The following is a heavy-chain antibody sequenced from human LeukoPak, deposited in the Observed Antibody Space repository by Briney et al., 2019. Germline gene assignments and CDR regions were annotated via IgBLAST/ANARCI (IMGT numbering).Heavy chain of an antibody. CDR2: IYGSGST. J-gene: IGHJ5*02. V-gene: IGHV4-59*11. CDR3: AREGTSGTHLNWFDP. CDR1: GASINSHY. D-gene: IGHD1-1*01. Sequence: SETLSLTCSVSGASINSHYWTWIRQPAGKGLEWIGHIYGSGSTNYNPSLKSRVTLSVDTSKNQFSLKLSSVTAADTAVYYCAREGTSGTHLNWFDPWGQGTLVTLSS.